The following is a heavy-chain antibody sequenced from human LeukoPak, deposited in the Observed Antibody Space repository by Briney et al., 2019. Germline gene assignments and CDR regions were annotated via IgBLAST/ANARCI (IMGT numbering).Heavy chain of an antibody. CDR3: AKDSNEGSRYSYGFDY. CDR1: GFTFDDYA. V-gene: IGHV3-43D*03. CDR2: ISWDGGST. J-gene: IGHJ4*02. D-gene: IGHD5-18*01. Sequence: PGGSLRLSCAASGFTFDDYAMHWVRHAPGKGLEWVSLISWDGGSTYYADSVKGRFTISRDNSKNSLYLQMNSLRAEDTALYYCAKDSNEGSRYSYGFDYWGQGTLVTVSS.